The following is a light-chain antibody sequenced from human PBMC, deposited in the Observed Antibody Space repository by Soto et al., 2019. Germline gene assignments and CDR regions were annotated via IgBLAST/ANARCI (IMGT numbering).Light chain of an antibody. J-gene: IGKJ5*01. CDR2: GAS. CDR3: HQYGSSPPVT. V-gene: IGKV3-20*01. CDR1: QSVSSSY. Sequence: ENVLTQSPGTLSLSPGERATLSCRASQSVSSSYLAWYQQKPGQAPRLLIYGASSRATGIPDRFSGSGSGTHFTLTISRLEPEDFAMYYCHQYGSSPPVTFGQGTRLEIK.